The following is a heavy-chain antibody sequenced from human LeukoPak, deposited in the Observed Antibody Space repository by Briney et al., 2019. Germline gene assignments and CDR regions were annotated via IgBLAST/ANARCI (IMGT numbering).Heavy chain of an antibody. D-gene: IGHD1/OR15-1a*01. CDR2: IDSDGSGT. V-gene: IGHV3-74*01. Sequence: PGGSLRLSCSASGLTLSGYWMHWVRQIPGKGLVWFSRIDSDGSGTSYADSVKGRFTISRDDVKNMLYLQMNSLRVEDTGLYYCSTVEHFWGQGTLVTVSS. CDR3: STVEHF. J-gene: IGHJ4*02. CDR1: GLTLSGYW.